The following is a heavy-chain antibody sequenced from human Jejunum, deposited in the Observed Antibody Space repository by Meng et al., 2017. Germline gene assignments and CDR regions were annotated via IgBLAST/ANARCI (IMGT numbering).Heavy chain of an antibody. CDR1: GFTFSSYC. CDR2: LKQDGNDK. Sequence: GESLKISCAASGFTFSSYCMSWVRQAPGKGLEWVATLKQDGNDKYYVDSVKGRFTISRDNAKNTLFLQMNSLRAEDTAVYYCARSVYTGSRPEYWGQGTLVTVSS. D-gene: IGHD3-9*01. CDR3: ARSVYTGSRPEY. J-gene: IGHJ4*02. V-gene: IGHV3-7*01.